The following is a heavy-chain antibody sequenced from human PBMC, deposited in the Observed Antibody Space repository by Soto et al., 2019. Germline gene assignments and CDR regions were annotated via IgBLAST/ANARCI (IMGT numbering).Heavy chain of an antibody. CDR1: GFTFSSYW. J-gene: IGHJ5*02. CDR3: ARGAYCSSTSCYLYPPPFDP. CDR2: INSDGSST. Sequence: GGSLRLSCAASGFTFSSYWMHWVRQAPGKGLVWVSRINSDGSSTSYADSVKGRFTLSRDNAKNTLYRQMNSLRAEDTAVYYCARGAYCSSTSCYLYPPPFDPWGQGTQVTVSS. V-gene: IGHV3-74*01. D-gene: IGHD2-2*01.